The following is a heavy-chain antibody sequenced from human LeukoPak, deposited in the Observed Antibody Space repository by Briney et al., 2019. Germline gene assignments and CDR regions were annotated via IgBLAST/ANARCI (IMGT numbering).Heavy chain of an antibody. Sequence: PSETLSLTCTVSGGSISSYYWSWIRQPPGKGLEWIGYIYYSGSTNYNPSLKSRVTISVDTSKNQFSLKLSSVTAADTAVYYCARVGGYDILTGNWFDPWGQGTLVTVSS. D-gene: IGHD3-9*01. CDR3: ARVGGYDILTGNWFDP. V-gene: IGHV4-59*01. J-gene: IGHJ5*02. CDR2: IYYSGST. CDR1: GGSISSYY.